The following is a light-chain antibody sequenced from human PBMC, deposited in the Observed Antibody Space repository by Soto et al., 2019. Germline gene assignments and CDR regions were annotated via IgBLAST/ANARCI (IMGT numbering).Light chain of an antibody. Sequence: QSALTQPPSASGSPGQSVTISCTGTSSDVGGYNYVSWYQQHPGKAPKLMIYEVTKRPSGVPDRFSGSKSGNTASLTVSGLQADDEADYYCSSYAGTNTGVLFGGGTKVTVL. CDR3: SSYAGTNTGVL. CDR2: EVT. CDR1: SSDVGGYNY. V-gene: IGLV2-8*01. J-gene: IGLJ2*01.